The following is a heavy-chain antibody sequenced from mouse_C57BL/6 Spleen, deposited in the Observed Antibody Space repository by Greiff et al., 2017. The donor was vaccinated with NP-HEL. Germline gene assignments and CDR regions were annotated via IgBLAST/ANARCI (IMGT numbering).Heavy chain of an antibody. CDR3: ARDSNGRDAMDY. CDR2: IYPRSGNT. D-gene: IGHD2-5*01. V-gene: IGHV1-81*01. CDR1: GYTFTSYG. J-gene: IGHJ4*01. Sequence: VQLQESGAELARPGASVKLSCKASGYTFTSYGISWVKQRTGQGLEWIGEIYPRSGNTYYNEKFKGKATLTADKSSSTAYMELRSLTSEDSAVYFCARDSNGRDAMDYWGQGTSVTVSS.